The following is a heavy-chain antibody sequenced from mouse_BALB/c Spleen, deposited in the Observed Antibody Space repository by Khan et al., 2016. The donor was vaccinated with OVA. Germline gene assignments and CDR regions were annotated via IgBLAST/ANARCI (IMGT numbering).Heavy chain of an antibody. CDR3: ARGYEFFPY. V-gene: IGHV1-26*01. CDR1: DYSFTVYY. CDR2: VNPNNGDT. Sequence: VQLQQSGPDLVKPGASVKISCKASDYSFTVYYMTWVKQSHGKSPEWIGRVNPNNGDTNYDQNFKGKAILTVDKSSNTAYMELRSLTSEDSAVFYCARGYEFFPYWGQGTLVTVSA. J-gene: IGHJ3*01. D-gene: IGHD2-12*01.